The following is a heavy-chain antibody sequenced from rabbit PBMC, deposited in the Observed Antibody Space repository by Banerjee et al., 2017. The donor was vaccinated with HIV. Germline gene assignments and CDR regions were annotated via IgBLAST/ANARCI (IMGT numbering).Heavy chain of an antibody. CDR1: GFSFSSSYY. CDR2: IYAGSSGST. J-gene: IGHJ4*01. V-gene: IGHV1S40*01. Sequence: QSLEESGGDLVKPGASLTLTCTASGFSFSSSYYMCWVRQAPGKGLEWIACIYAGSSGSTYYASWAKGRFTISKTSSTTVTLQMTSLTAADTATYFCARDGQYTYGYAGYAYAHVFNLWGPGTLVTVS. D-gene: IGHD6-1*01. CDR3: ARDGQYTYGYAGYAYAHVFNL.